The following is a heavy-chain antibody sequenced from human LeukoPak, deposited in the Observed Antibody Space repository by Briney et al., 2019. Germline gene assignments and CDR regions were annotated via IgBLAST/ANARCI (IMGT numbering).Heavy chain of an antibody. V-gene: IGHV4-59*01. CDR2: FFYSGNT. CDR1: GGSISGYY. CDR3: ARGRYHFDY. J-gene: IGHJ4*02. D-gene: IGHD3-9*01. Sequence: SETLSLTCTVSGGSISGYYWSWIRQPPGKGLEWIAYFFYSGNTNYNPPLKSRVTISVDTSKNQFSLRLSSVTAADTAVYYCARGRYHFDYWGQGTLVTVSS.